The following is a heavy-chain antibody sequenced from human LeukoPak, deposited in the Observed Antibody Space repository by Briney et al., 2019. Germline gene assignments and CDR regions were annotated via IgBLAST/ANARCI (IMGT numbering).Heavy chain of an antibody. Sequence: SETPSLTCTVSGGSIKSYYWSWIRLPAAKGLEWIGRIWPSGTTTYNPSLKSRVTMSLDTSKNQFSLNLSSVTAADSAVYYCARDPHPDYGVLDAFDIWGQGTMVTVSS. CDR3: ARDPHPDYGVLDAFDI. CDR1: GGSIKSYY. J-gene: IGHJ3*02. CDR2: IWPSGTT. V-gene: IGHV4-4*07. D-gene: IGHD4-17*01.